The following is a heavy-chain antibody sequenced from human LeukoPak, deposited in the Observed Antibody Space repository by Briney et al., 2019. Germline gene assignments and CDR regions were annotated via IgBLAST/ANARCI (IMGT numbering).Heavy chain of an antibody. CDR1: GFTFSGSA. D-gene: IGHD3-16*02. J-gene: IGHJ3*01. V-gene: IGHV3-23*01. CDR2: IKYRGANS. Sequence: AGGSLRLSCAASGFTFSGSAMSWVRQAPGEGLEWVSLIKYRGANSYYTDSVRGRFTISRDNSKDTLFLQMNSLRAEDTAIYYCARNMQLSTWGLGTMVTVSS. CDR3: ARNMQLST.